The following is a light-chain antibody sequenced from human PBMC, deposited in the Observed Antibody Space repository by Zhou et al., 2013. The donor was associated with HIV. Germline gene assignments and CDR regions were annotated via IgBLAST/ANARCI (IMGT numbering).Light chain of an antibody. CDR1: QRVSTN. V-gene: IGKV3-15*01. Sequence: EIVLTQSPGTLSLSPGERVTLSCRASQRVSTNLAWYQRRPGQAPRLLMFGASVRDTGIPARFSGNGSGTEFTLTISSLQPDECATYFCQQYNTYPITFGQGTRLEI. CDR2: GAS. J-gene: IGKJ5*01. CDR3: QQYNTYPIT.